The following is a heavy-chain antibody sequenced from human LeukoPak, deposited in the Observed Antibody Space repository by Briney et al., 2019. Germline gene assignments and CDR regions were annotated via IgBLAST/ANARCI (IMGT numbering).Heavy chain of an antibody. CDR1: GGSFSGYY. CDR2: INHSGST. V-gene: IGHV4-34*01. J-gene: IGHJ4*02. CDR3: ARHYSNYGTWVY. D-gene: IGHD4-11*01. Sequence: PSETLSLTCAVYGGSFSGYYWSWIRQPPGKGLEWIGEINHSGSTNHNPSLKSRVTISVDTSKNQFSLKLSSVTAADTAVYYCARHYSNYGTWVYWGQGTLVTVSS.